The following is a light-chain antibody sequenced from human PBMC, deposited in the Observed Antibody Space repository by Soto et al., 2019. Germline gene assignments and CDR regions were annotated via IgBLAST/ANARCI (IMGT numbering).Light chain of an antibody. Sequence: QSALTQPASVSGSPGQSITISCTGTSSDVGGYNYVSWYQQHPGKAPKLIIYEVTYRPSGVSHRFSASKSGNTASLTISGLQAGDEADYYCISYTGSSTSYVFGTGTKVTVL. V-gene: IGLV2-14*01. CDR1: SSDVGGYNY. CDR2: EVT. J-gene: IGLJ1*01. CDR3: ISYTGSSTSYV.